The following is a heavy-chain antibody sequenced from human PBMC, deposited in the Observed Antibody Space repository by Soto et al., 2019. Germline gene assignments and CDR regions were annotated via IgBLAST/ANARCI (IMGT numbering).Heavy chain of an antibody. CDR1: GFTFSTNA. CDR2: ISGSGGDT. J-gene: IGHJ4*02. CDR3: AKSAYDFWSGYSYAVDY. D-gene: IGHD3-3*01. V-gene: IGHV3-23*01. Sequence: PVGSLRLSCTASGFTFSTNAMSWVRQAPGKGLEWVSAISGSGGDTDYAESVKGRFTISRDNSRHTVYLQMNSLSAEDTAVYYCAKSAYDFWSGYSYAVDYWGQGTLVTVSS.